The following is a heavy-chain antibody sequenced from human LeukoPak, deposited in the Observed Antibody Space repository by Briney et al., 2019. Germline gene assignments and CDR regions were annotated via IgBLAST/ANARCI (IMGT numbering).Heavy chain of an antibody. CDR2: IYYSGST. J-gene: IGHJ6*02. D-gene: IGHD3-10*01. CDR1: GGSISSSSYY. CDR3: ARRRAYYYGSGSYQDV. Sequence: PSETLSLTCTVSGGSISSSSYYWGWIRQPPGKGLEWIGSIYYSGSTYYNPSLKSRVTISVDTSKNQFSLKLSSVTAADTAVYYCARRRAYYYGSGSYQDVWGQGTTVTASS. V-gene: IGHV4-39*01.